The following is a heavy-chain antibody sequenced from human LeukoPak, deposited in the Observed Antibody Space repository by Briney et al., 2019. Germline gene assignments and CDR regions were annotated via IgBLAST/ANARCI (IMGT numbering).Heavy chain of an antibody. CDR2: INWNGGST. CDR3: ARDLNLEWLYGNWFDP. V-gene: IGHV3-20*04. D-gene: IGHD3-3*01. J-gene: IGHJ5*02. Sequence: PGGSLRLSCAASGFTFDDYGMSWVRQAPGKGLEWVSGINWNGGSTGYADSVKGRFTISRDSAKNSLYLQMNSLRAEDTALYYCARDLNLEWLYGNWFDPWGQGTLVTVSS. CDR1: GFTFDDYG.